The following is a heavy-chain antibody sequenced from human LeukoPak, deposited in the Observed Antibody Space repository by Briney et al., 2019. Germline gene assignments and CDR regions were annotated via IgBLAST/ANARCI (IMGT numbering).Heavy chain of an antibody. Sequence: PGGSLRLSCAASGXTFSSYAMTWVRQAPGKGLEWVSAISGSGGTTYYADSVKGRFTISRDNSKDTLYLQMNSLRAEDTAVYYCTRGGYCSSTSCYVYYYGMDVWGQGTTVTVSS. V-gene: IGHV3-23*01. CDR1: GXTFSSYA. D-gene: IGHD2-2*01. J-gene: IGHJ6*02. CDR2: ISGSGGTT. CDR3: TRGGYCSSTSCYVYYYGMDV.